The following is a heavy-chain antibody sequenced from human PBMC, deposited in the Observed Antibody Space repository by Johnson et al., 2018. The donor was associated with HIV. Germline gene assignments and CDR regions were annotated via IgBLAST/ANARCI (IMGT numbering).Heavy chain of an antibody. D-gene: IGHD1-26*01. CDR3: ASSSPYSGSYCDAFDL. CDR1: GFAVSNNY. J-gene: IGHJ3*01. V-gene: IGHV3-53*01. Sequence: EQLVESGGGLIQPGGSLRLSCAVSGFAVSNNYMSWVRQAPGQGLEWVSVIYSSGSAYNADSMKGRFTISRDNSKNTLYLQMNSLRVEDTAVYYCASSSPYSGSYCDAFDLWGQGTMGTISS. CDR2: IYSSGSA.